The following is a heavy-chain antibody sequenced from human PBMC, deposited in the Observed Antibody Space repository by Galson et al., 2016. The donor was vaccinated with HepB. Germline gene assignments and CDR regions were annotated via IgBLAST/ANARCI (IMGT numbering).Heavy chain of an antibody. Sequence: SVKVSCKVSGHTLSDIAIYWVRQAPGKGPEWMGGFDPEDGEAVYAQKFQGRITMTEDTSTDTAYMDLSSLRSEDTAIYYCATRVGVRGDWFDPWGQGTLVTVSS. J-gene: IGHJ5*02. D-gene: IGHD2-21*01. CDR2: FDPEDGEA. CDR1: GHTLSDIA. CDR3: ATRVGVRGDWFDP. V-gene: IGHV1-24*01.